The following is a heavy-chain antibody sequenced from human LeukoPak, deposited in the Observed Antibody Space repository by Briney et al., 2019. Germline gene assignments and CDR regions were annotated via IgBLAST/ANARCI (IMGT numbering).Heavy chain of an antibody. CDR2: ISADSTVV. D-gene: IGHD3-16*02. CDR1: GFTFSAFD. V-gene: IGHV3-48*03. Sequence: GGSLRLSCAASGFTFSAFDMTWVRQAPGKGLEWLSYISADSTVVHYADSVRRRFTISRDNAKNSLHLHLNSLRAEDTAIYYCARETRGGTYRYNFLDSWDLGTLVTVSS. CDR3: ARETRGGTYRYNFLDS. J-gene: IGHJ4*02.